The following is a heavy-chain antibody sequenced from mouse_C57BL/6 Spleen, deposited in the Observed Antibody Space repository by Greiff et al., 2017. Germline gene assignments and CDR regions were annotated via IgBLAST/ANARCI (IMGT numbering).Heavy chain of an antibody. V-gene: IGHV5-16*01. CDR2: INSDGSST. CDR1: GFTFSDYY. J-gene: IGHJ1*03. Sequence: EVQVVESEGGLVPPGSSMKLSCTASGFTFSDYYMAWVRQVPEKSLEWVANINSDGSSTYYLDSLKSRFIISRDNAKNILYLQMSSLKSEDTATDYSARVLCTYFDVWGTGTTVTVSS. CDR3: ARVLCTYFDV.